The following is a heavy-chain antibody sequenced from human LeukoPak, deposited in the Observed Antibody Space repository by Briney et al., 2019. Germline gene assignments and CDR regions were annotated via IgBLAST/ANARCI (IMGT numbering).Heavy chain of an antibody. D-gene: IGHD6-13*01. Sequence: GASVKVSCKASGYTFTNYYMHWVRQAPGQGLERVGIINPSGGGASYAQEFQGRVTMTRDASTSTVYMELNSLRSDDTAVYYCASGQLRIAAAGTQGLPAHWGQGTLVAVSS. CDR3: ASGQLRIAAAGTQGLPAH. V-gene: IGHV1-46*01. CDR1: GYTFTNYY. CDR2: INPSGGGA. J-gene: IGHJ4*02.